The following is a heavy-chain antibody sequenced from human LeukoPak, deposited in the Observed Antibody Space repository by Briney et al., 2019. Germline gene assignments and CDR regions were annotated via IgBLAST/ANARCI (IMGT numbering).Heavy chain of an antibody. CDR1: GFTVSGNY. D-gene: IGHD6-13*01. CDR3: ARDIWAFNDYRGIAAAGDLGD. CDR2: IYSGGST. J-gene: IGHJ4*02. V-gene: IGHV3-66*01. Sequence: GGSLRLSCAASGFTVSGNYMSWVRQAPGKGLEWVSVIYSGGSTYYADSVKGRFTISRDNSKSTLYLQMNSLRAEDTAVYYCARDIWAFNDYRGIAAAGDLGDWGQGTLVTVSS.